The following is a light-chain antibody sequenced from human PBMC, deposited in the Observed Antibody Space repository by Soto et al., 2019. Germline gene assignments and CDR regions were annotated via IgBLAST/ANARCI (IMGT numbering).Light chain of an antibody. CDR2: RAS. V-gene: IGKV1-5*03. CDR1: QSMSTW. J-gene: IGKJ1*01. CDR3: QQYDNVPWT. Sequence: DIQMTQSPSTLSASVGDRVTITCRASQSMSTWLAWYQQKPGKAPKLLIYRASSLESGVPSRFSGSGSGTEFTLTISSLQPDDFATYYCQQYDNVPWTFGQGTRVEIK.